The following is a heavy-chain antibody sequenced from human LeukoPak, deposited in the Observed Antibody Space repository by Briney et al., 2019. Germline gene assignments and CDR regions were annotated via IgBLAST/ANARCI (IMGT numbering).Heavy chain of an antibody. V-gene: IGHV4-31*03. D-gene: IGHD5-12*01. CDR1: GDSISNGGSISNGGHY. Sequence: PSQTLSLTCTVSGDSISNGGSISNGGHYWSWIRQFPGKGLKWIGYIYHSGNTYYNPSLESRVTISVDTSENRFSLKLNSVTAADTAIYYCARDTRIEWLRFLDYWGQGILVTVSS. CDR2: IYHSGNT. J-gene: IGHJ4*02. CDR3: ARDTRIEWLRFLDY.